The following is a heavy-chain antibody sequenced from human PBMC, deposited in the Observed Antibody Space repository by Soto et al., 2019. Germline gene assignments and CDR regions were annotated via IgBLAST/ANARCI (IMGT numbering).Heavy chain of an antibody. CDR1: GGSISSGGYY. CDR2: IYYSGST. V-gene: IGHV4-31*03. CDR3: ARGIAAAGTRWGWFDP. D-gene: IGHD6-13*01. Sequence: QVQLQESGPGLVKPSQTLSLTCSVSGGSISSGGYYWSWIRQHPGKGLEWIGYIYYSGSTYYNPSLKSRVTISVDTSKNQFSLKLSSVTAADTAVYYCARGIAAAGTRWGWFDPWGQGTLVTVSS. J-gene: IGHJ5*02.